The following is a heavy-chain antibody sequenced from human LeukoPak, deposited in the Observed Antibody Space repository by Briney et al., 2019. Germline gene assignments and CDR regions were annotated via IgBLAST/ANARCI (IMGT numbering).Heavy chain of an antibody. CDR1: GGSISSSSYY. CDR2: IYYSGST. J-gene: IGHJ3*02. CDR3: ASGERAGSRGAFDI. Sequence: PSETLSLTCTVSGGSISSSSYYWGWIRQPPGKGLEWIGSIYYSGSTYYNPSLKSRVTISVDTSKNQFSLKLSSVTAADTAVYYCASGERAGSRGAFDIWGQGTMVTVSS. D-gene: IGHD3-10*01. V-gene: IGHV4-39*07.